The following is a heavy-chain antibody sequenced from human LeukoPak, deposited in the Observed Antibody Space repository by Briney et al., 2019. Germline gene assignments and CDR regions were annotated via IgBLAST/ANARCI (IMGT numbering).Heavy chain of an antibody. CDR3: ASSARYYYYYYMDV. Sequence: PSETLSLTCAVYGGSFSGYYWSWIRQPPGKGLEWIGEINHSGSTNYNPSLKSRVTISVDTSKNQFSLKLSSVTAADTAVYYCASSARYYYYYYMDVWGKGTTVTVSS. CDR2: INHSGST. J-gene: IGHJ6*03. D-gene: IGHD3-10*01. CDR1: GGSFSGYY. V-gene: IGHV4-34*01.